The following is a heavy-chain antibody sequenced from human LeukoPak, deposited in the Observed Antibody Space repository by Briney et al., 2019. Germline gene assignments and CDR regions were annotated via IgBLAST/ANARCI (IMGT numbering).Heavy chain of an antibody. Sequence: PGGSLRLSCSASGFRFSSSAMNWVRLAPGKGLEWVSFISGDAENTYYADSVKGRFTISRDNSKNTLFLQMHSLRVEDTALYYCAKTSGNSDWLIDFWGQGTLVTVSS. CDR1: GFRFSSSA. CDR2: ISGDAENT. D-gene: IGHD3-9*01. V-gene: IGHV3-23*01. J-gene: IGHJ4*02. CDR3: AKTSGNSDWLIDF.